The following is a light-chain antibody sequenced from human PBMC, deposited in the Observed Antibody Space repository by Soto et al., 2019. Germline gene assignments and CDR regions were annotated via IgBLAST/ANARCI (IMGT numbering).Light chain of an antibody. CDR2: AAS. V-gene: IGKV3-20*01. CDR1: QRVSSSY. J-gene: IGKJ1*01. Sequence: IGFSHSPCTLPLSTGKRATLSCSASQRVSSSYLAWYQQKPGQAPRLLIYAASNRDTGVPDRFSGSGSGTDFTLTISRLQPEDFAVYYCQQYGSSPRTFGHGTKVDIK. CDR3: QQYGSSPRT.